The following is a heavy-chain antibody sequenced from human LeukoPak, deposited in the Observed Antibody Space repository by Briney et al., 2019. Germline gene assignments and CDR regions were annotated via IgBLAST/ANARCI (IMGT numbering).Heavy chain of an antibody. CDR3: AREGAYYDGSGYLYLFDY. CDR2: TYYRSKWYN. Sequence: SQTLSLTCAISGDSVSSNSAAWNWIRQSPSRGLEWLGRTYYRSKWYNDYAVSVKSRITINPDTSNNQFSPQLNSATPEDTAVYYCAREGAYYDGSGYLYLFDYWGQGTLVTVSS. D-gene: IGHD3-22*01. J-gene: IGHJ4*02. CDR1: GDSVSSNSAA. V-gene: IGHV6-1*01.